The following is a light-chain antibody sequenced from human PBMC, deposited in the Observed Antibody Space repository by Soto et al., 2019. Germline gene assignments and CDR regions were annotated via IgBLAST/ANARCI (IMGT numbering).Light chain of an antibody. CDR3: QQYNSYQGT. Sequence: DIQMTQSPSTLSASVGDRVTITCRASQSISSWLAWYQQKPGKAPKLLIYDASSLESGVPSRFSGSGSGTEFPLTISSLQPDDFATYYCQQYNSYQGTFGQGTKVEIK. V-gene: IGKV1-5*01. CDR1: QSISSW. J-gene: IGKJ1*01. CDR2: DAS.